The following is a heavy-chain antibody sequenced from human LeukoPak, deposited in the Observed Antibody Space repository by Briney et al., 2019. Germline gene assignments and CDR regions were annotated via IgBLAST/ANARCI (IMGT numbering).Heavy chain of an antibody. CDR2: IGGLGEST. Sequence: GGSLRLSCEASGFTFSRYAMTWVRQAPGKGLEWVSTIGGLGESTNYGDSVKGRFTISRDNSKNTLYLQTNNLRAEDTAVYYCAKDRDIILTGHGMDVWGQGTTVTVS. V-gene: IGHV3-23*01. J-gene: IGHJ6*02. CDR1: GFTFSRYA. D-gene: IGHD3-9*01. CDR3: AKDRDIILTGHGMDV.